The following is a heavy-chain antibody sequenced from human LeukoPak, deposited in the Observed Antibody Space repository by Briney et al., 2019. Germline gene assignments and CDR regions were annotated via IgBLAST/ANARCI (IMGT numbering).Heavy chain of an antibody. J-gene: IGHJ4*02. CDR2: IKSKTDGGTT. CDR1: GFTFSNAW. V-gene: IGHV3-15*07. CDR3: TTDVDYYDSSGYLDY. D-gene: IGHD3-22*01. Sequence: GGSLRLSCAASGFTFSNAWMNWVRQAPGKGLEWVGRIKSKTDGGTTDYAAPVKGRFTISRDYSKNTLYLQMNSLKTEDTAVYYCTTDVDYYDSSGYLDYWGQGTLVTVSS.